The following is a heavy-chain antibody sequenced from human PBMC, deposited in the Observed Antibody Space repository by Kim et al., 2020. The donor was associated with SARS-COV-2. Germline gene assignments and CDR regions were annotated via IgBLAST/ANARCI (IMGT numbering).Heavy chain of an antibody. CDR1: GGSTVSPYY. D-gene: IGHD6-19*01. CDR2: FYYTGET. J-gene: IGHJ5*02. V-gene: IGHV4-59*01. Sequence: SETLSLTCTVSGGSTVSPYYWTWIRQPPGKGLEWIGHFYYTGETRYNPSLGTRVAISLDTSKNLISLKLASMTPGATAVYYCARGAGSTTHNWLDPWGQGTLVNVSS. CDR3: ARGAGSTTHNWLDP.